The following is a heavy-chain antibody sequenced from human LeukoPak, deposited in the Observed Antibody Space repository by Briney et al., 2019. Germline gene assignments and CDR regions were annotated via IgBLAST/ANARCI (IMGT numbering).Heavy chain of an antibody. CDR3: ASSLRRDAFDI. CDR2: IYHSGSA. V-gene: IGHV4-30-2*01. Sequence: PSQTLSLTCAVSSGSISSGGYSWSWIRQPPGKGLEWIGYIYHSGSAYYNPSLKNRVTISVDRFKNQFSLKLSSVTAADTAVYYCASSLRRDAFDIWGQGTMVTVSS. J-gene: IGHJ3*02. D-gene: IGHD5-12*01. CDR1: SGSISSGGYS.